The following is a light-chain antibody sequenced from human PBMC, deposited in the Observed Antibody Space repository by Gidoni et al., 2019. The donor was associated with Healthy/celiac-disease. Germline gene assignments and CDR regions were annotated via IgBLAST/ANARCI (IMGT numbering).Light chain of an antibody. CDR2: AAS. J-gene: IGKJ1*01. CDR1: QGISNY. CDR3: QKCNSAPRT. V-gene: IGKV1-27*01. Sequence: DTQMTPSPSSLSASVGDRVTITCRASQGISNYLDWYQQKPGKVPKLLIYAASTLQSGVPSRFSGSGSGTDFTLTISSLQPEDVATYYCQKCNSAPRTFGQGTKVEIK.